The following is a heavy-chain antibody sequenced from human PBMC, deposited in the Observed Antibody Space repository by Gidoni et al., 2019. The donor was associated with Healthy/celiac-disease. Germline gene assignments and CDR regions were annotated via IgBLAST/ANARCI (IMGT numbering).Heavy chain of an antibody. CDR2: INPNSGGT. D-gene: IGHD3-10*01. V-gene: IGHV1-2*02. CDR1: GYTCTGYS. Sequence: QVQLVQSGAEGKKPGASVPVACKASGYTCTGYSMPWVRPAPGQVLEWMGWINPNSGGTNYAQKFQGRVTMTRDTSISTAYMELSRLRSDDTAVYYCARGVGITMVRGVTDFDYWGQGTLVTVSS. CDR3: ARGVGITMVRGVTDFDY. J-gene: IGHJ4*02.